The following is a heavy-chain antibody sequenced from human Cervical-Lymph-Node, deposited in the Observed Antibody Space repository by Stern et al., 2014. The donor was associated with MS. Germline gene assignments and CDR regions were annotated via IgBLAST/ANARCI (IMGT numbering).Heavy chain of an antibody. V-gene: IGHV1-18*01. Sequence: VQLVESGVEVKKPGASVKVSCKASGFTFRNYGFSWVRQAPGQGLEWMGWISAYNGNLTFAQKFPCRLTMTTATSTSTDYMELRNLRSDDTAVYYCARYRGIVGNTAGDYWGQGTLVTVSS. CDR2: ISAYNGNL. CDR3: ARYRGIVGNTAGDY. J-gene: IGHJ4*02. D-gene: IGHD1-26*01. CDR1: GFTFRNYG.